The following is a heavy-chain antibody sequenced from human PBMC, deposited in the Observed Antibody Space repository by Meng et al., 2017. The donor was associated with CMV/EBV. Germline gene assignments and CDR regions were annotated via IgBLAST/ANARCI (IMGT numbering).Heavy chain of an antibody. Sequence: ERLVESGDEVKKPGRSVKDSCKASGYTFTGYDMHWVRQAPGQGLEWRGWINPINGGTNYAQKFQGRVTMIRDTSISTAYMELSRLTSDDTAVYYCARGKVATIAGGWFDPWGQGTLVTVSS. D-gene: IGHD5-12*01. CDR1: GYTFTGYD. CDR3: ARGKVATIAGGWFDP. CDR2: INPINGGT. J-gene: IGHJ5*02. V-gene: IGHV1-2*02.